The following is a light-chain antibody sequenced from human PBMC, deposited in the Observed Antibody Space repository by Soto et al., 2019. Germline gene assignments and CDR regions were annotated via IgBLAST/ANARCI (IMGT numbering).Light chain of an antibody. V-gene: IGKV1-17*01. CDR3: LRKNSYPPWT. CDR2: AAS. J-gene: IGKJ1*01. CDR1: QGIRTD. Sequence: DIQMTQSPSSLSASVGARVTITCRASQGIRTDLGWYQQKQGKAPKRLIYAASSLQIGVPSRFSGSGSGTEFTLTISSLQQEDIAADYCLRKNSYPPWTFCQGTKVEI.